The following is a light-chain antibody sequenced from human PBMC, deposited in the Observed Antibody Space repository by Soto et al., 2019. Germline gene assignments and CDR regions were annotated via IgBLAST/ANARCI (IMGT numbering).Light chain of an antibody. CDR2: DAS. J-gene: IGKJ4*01. CDR3: QQRSNWTLT. Sequence: EIVLTQSPATLSLSPGERATLSCRASQSVSIYLAWYQQNPGQAPRLLIYDASNTATGIPARFSGSGSGTDFTLTISSLEPEDFAVYYCQQRSNWTLTFGGGTKVDIK. CDR1: QSVSIY. V-gene: IGKV3-11*01.